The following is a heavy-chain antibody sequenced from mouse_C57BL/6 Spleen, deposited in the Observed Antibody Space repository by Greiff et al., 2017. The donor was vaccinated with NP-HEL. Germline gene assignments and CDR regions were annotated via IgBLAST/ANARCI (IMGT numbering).Heavy chain of an antibody. J-gene: IGHJ3*01. D-gene: IGHD2-5*01. V-gene: IGHV1-64*01. CDR1: GYTFTSYW. CDR3: ARKGDSNSWFAY. CDR2: IHPNSGST. Sequence: VQLQQPGAELVKPGASVKLSCKASGYTFTSYWMHWVKQRPGQGLEWIGMIHPNSGSTNYNEKFKSKATLTVDKSSSTAYMQLSSLTSEDSAVYYCARKGDSNSWFAYWGQGTLVTVSA.